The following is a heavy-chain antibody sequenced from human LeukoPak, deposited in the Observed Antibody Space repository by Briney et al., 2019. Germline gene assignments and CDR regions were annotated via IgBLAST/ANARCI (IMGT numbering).Heavy chain of an antibody. Sequence: PPETLSLTCAVYGGSFSGYYWSWIRQPPGKGLEWIGEINHSGSTNYNPSLKSRVTISVDTSKNQFSLKLSSVTAADTAVYYCARGCSSTSCLYYFDYWGQGTLVTVSS. J-gene: IGHJ4*02. CDR3: ARGCSSTSCLYYFDY. CDR1: GGSFSGYY. CDR2: INHSGST. D-gene: IGHD2-2*01. V-gene: IGHV4-34*01.